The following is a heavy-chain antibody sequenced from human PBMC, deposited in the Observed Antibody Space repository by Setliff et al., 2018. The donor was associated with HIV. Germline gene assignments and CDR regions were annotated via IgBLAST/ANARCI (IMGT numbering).Heavy chain of an antibody. CDR3: ARYNTYYDFWSGYYSDYYYYMDV. D-gene: IGHD3-3*01. CDR1: GFTFSSYS. V-gene: IGHV3-21*03. J-gene: IGHJ6*03. CDR2: ISSSSSYI. Sequence: KPGGSLRLSCAASGFTFSSYSMNWVRQAPGKGLEWVSSISSSSSYIYYADSVKGRFTISRDNSKNTLYLQMNSLRAEDTAVYYCARYNTYYDFWSGYYSDYYYYMDVWGKGTTVTVSS.